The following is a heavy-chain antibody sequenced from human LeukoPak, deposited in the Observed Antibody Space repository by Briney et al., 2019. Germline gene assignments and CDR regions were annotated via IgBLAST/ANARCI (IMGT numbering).Heavy chain of an antibody. Sequence: GASVKVSCMASGYTFTDYYVHWVRQVPGQGLEWMGRINPDTGGTNYAQRFQGRVTMTRDTSISTAYMELSRLRFDDTAVYYCARGVENWFDPWGQGTLVTVSS. V-gene: IGHV1-2*06. D-gene: IGHD3-3*01. J-gene: IGHJ5*02. CDR3: ARGVENWFDP. CDR1: GYTFTDYY. CDR2: INPDTGGT.